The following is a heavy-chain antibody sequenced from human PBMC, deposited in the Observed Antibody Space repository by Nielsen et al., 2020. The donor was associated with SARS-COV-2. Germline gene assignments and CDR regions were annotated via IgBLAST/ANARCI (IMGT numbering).Heavy chain of an antibody. CDR1: GFTFGSSW. Sequence: GESLKISCAASGFTFGSSWMHWVRQAPGKGLVWVSRINSDGRTTTYADSVKGRFTIPRDNAKNTLYLQMNSLRAEDTAVYYCARAKFYDSGVDPWGQGTLVTVSS. V-gene: IGHV3-74*01. D-gene: IGHD5/OR15-5a*01. CDR2: INSDGRTT. CDR3: ARAKFYDSGVDP. J-gene: IGHJ5*02.